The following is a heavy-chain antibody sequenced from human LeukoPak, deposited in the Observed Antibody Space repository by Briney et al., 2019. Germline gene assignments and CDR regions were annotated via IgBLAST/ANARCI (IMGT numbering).Heavy chain of an antibody. CDR2: IIPIFGTA. J-gene: IGHJ4*02. V-gene: IGHV1-69*13. Sequence: ASVKVSCKASGGTFSSYAISWVRQAPGQGLEWMGGIIPIFGTANYAQKFQGRVTITADESTSTAYMELSGLRSEDTAVYYCARDRPGAAAGFDYWGQGTLDTVSS. CDR3: ARDRPGAAAGFDY. CDR1: GGTFSSYA. D-gene: IGHD6-13*01.